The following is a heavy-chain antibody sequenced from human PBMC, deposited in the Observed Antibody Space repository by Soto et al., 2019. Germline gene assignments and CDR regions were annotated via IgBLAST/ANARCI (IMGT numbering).Heavy chain of an antibody. CDR3: ARGHYYSSSSPDWFDP. Sequence: GASVKVSCKASGGTFSSYAISWVRQAPGQGLEWMGGIIPIFGTANYAQKFQGRVTITADESTSTAYMELSSLRSEDTAVYYCARGHYYSSSSPDWFDPWGQGTLVTVPS. J-gene: IGHJ5*02. CDR1: GGTFSSYA. CDR2: IIPIFGTA. V-gene: IGHV1-69*13. D-gene: IGHD6-6*01.